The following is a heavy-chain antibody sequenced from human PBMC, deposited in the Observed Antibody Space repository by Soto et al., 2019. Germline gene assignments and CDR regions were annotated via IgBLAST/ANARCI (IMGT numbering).Heavy chain of an antibody. CDR2: IYYSGST. CDR1: GGSISSDGDY. D-gene: IGHD2-15*01. V-gene: IGHV4-31*03. Sequence: QVQLQESGPGLVKPSQTLSLTCTVSGGSISSDGDYWSWLRQHPGKGLEWIGYIYYSGSTYYNPSLKSRVTLSVDTSKIHFSLKLSSVTAADTAVYYCARATPYCYYGMDVWGQGTTVTVSS. CDR3: ARATPYCYYGMDV. J-gene: IGHJ6*02.